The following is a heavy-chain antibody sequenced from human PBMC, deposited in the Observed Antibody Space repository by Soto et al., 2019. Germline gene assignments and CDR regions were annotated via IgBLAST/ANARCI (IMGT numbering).Heavy chain of an antibody. CDR3: ARQAAAGKYYYAMDV. V-gene: IGHV5-51*01. D-gene: IGHD6-13*01. J-gene: IGHJ6*02. Sequence: GESLKISCKGSGYSFTTYWIGWVRQMPGKGLEGMVIIYPGDSDTRYSPSFQGQVTISADKSINTTYLQWSSLKASDTAIYYCARQAAAGKYYYAMDVWGQGTMVTVSS. CDR2: IYPGDSDT. CDR1: GYSFTTYW.